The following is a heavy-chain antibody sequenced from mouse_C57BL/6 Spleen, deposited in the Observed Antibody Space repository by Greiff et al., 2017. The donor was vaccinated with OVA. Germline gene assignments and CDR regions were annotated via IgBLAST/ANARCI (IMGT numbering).Heavy chain of an antibody. D-gene: IGHD1-1*01. CDR1: GYTFTSYW. Sequence: QVQLQQPGAELVMPGASVKLSCKASGYTFTSYWMHWVKQRPGQGLEWIGEIDPSDSYTNYNQKFKGKSTLTVDKSSSTAYMQLSSLTSEDSAVYYCARKRSSPLYYAMDYWGQGTSVTVSS. CDR2: IDPSDSYT. V-gene: IGHV1-69*01. J-gene: IGHJ4*01. CDR3: ARKRSSPLYYAMDY.